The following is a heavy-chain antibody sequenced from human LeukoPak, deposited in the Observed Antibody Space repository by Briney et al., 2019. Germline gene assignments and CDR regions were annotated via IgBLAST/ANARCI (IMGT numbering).Heavy chain of an antibody. Sequence: GGSLRHSCAASGFTFSSYAMSWVRQAPGKGLEWVSGISGSGGSTFYADSVKGRFTISRDNSESTLFLQMNSLRAEDTAVYYCARGILYPAFYFDYWGQGTLVTVSS. J-gene: IGHJ4*02. CDR3: ARGILYPAFYFDY. V-gene: IGHV3-23*01. CDR2: ISGSGGST. CDR1: GFTFSSYA. D-gene: IGHD3-3*02.